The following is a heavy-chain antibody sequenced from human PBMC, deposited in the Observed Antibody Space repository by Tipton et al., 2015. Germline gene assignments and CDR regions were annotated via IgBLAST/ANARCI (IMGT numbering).Heavy chain of an antibody. V-gene: IGHV3-53*01. CDR2: IYSGDSP. CDR1: GFTVSSNY. CDR3: ARAKWYYDAFDI. J-gene: IGHJ3*02. Sequence: SLRLSCAASGFTVSSNYMNWVRQAPGKGLEWVSVIYSGDSPYYADSVKGRLTTSRDNSKNTLYLQMNSLRAEDTAVYYCARAKWYYDAFDIWGQGTMVTVSS. D-gene: IGHD2-15*01.